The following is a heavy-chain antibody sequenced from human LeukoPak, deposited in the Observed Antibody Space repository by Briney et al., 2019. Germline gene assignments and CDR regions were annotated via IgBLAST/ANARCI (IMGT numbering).Heavy chain of an antibody. CDR3: ARSGTYYGFSDY. Sequence: GESLEISCKGSGYSFTRYWIGWVRQMPGKGLGWMGIIYPGDSDTRYSPSFQGQVTISADKSIGTAYLQWNSLKASDTAIYYCARSGTYYGFSDYWGQGTLVTVSS. J-gene: IGHJ4*02. V-gene: IGHV5-51*01. CDR2: IYPGDSDT. D-gene: IGHD1-26*01. CDR1: GYSFTRYW.